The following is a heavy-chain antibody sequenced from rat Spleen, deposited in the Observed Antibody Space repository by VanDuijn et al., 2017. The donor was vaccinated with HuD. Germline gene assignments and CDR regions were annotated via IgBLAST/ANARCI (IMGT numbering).Heavy chain of an antibody. V-gene: IGHV3-1*01. J-gene: IGHJ3*01. CDR1: GYSISSNY. CDR2: ISYSGGI. D-gene: IGHD1-11*01. Sequence: EVQLQESGPGLVKPSQSLSLTCSVTGYSISSNYWGWIREFPGHKMEWMGYISYSGGINYNPSLKSRISITRKTAKNQFFLQLNAVTTEDTATYYWATIGPYGRYSPYWGQGTLVTVGS. CDR3: ATIGPYGRYSPY.